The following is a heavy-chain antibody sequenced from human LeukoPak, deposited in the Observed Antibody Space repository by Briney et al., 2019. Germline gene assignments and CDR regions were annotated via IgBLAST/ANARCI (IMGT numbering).Heavy chain of an antibody. J-gene: IGHJ4*02. V-gene: IGHV3-23*01. D-gene: IGHD6-19*01. CDR1: GFTFSSYS. CDR2: ISGSGGST. CDR3: AKGPGYSSGWYSYYFDY. Sequence: GGSLRLSCAASGFTFSSYSMNWVRQAPGKGLEWVSAISGSGGSTYYADSVKGRFTISRDNSKNTLYLQMNSLRAEDTAVYYCAKGPGYSSGWYSYYFDYWGQGTLVTVSS.